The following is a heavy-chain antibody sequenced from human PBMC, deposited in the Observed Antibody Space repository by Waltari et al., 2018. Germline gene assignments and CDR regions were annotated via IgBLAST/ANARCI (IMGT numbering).Heavy chain of an antibody. J-gene: IGHJ4*02. Sequence: QLQLQESGPGLVKPSETLSLTCTVSGGSISSSSYYWGWIRQPPGKGLEWIGSIYYSGSTYYNPSLKSRVTISVDTSKNQFSLKLSSVTAADTAVYYCARAPPDYGDLCYFDYWGQGTLVTVSS. V-gene: IGHV4-39*07. CDR2: IYYSGST. CDR1: GGSISSSSYY. D-gene: IGHD4-17*01. CDR3: ARAPPDYGDLCYFDY.